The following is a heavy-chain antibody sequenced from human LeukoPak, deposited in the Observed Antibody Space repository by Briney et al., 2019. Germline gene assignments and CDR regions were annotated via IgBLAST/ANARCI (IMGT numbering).Heavy chain of an antibody. CDR3: ARSSIAATFDY. D-gene: IGHD6-6*01. Sequence: ASVKVSCNASGGTFSSYAISWVRQAPGQGLEWMGGIIPIFGTANYAQKFQGRVTITTDESTSTAYMELSSLRSEDTAVYYCARSSIAATFDYWGQGTLVTVSS. V-gene: IGHV1-69*05. CDR2: IIPIFGTA. CDR1: GGTFSSYA. J-gene: IGHJ4*02.